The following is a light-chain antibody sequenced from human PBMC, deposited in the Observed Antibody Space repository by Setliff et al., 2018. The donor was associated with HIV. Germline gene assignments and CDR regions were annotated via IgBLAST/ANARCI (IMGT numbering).Light chain of an antibody. CDR1: GTDVGYYDL. CDR3: CSYAGFDTYV. V-gene: IGLV2-23*02. J-gene: IGLJ1*01. CDR2: EFN. Sequence: QSVLTQPASVSGPPGQSITISCTGTGTDVGYYDLVSWYQQHPGKAPKFLMFEFNKRPTGVSDRFSGSKSGNTASLTISGLQAEDEAVYYCCSYAGFDTYVFGSGTKGTVL.